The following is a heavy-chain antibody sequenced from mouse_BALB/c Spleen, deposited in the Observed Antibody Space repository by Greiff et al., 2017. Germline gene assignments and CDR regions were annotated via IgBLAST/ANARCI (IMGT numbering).Heavy chain of an antibody. CDR3: ARSLRPPFDY. CDR2: VNPYNGGT. CDR1: GYTFTDYY. V-gene: IGHV1-19*01. D-gene: IGHD1-2*01. Sequence: VQLQQSGPELVKPGASVKMSCKASGYTFTDYYMDWVKQSHGESFEWIGRVNPYNGGTSYNQKFKGKATLTVDKSSSTAYMELNSLTSEDSAVYYCARSLRPPFDYWGQGTTLTVSS. J-gene: IGHJ2*01.